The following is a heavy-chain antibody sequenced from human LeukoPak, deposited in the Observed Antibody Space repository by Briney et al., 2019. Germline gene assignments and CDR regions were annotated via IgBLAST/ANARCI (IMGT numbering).Heavy chain of an antibody. Sequence: GGSLRLSCTASGFTFGDYAMNWVRQAPGKGLEWVSSISSSSSYIYYADSVKGRFTISRDNAKNSLYLQMNSLRAEDTAVYYCARSLSEWLFDYWGQGTLVTVSS. CDR2: ISSSSSYI. CDR1: GFTFGDYA. V-gene: IGHV3-21*01. CDR3: ARSLSEWLFDY. J-gene: IGHJ4*02. D-gene: IGHD3-3*01.